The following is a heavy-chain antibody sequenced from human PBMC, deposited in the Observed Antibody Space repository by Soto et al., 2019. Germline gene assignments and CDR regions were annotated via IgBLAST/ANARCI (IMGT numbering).Heavy chain of an antibody. CDR3: ARASLEYSSSRLDY. D-gene: IGHD6-6*01. CDR2: INHSGST. J-gene: IGHJ4*02. Sequence: SETLSLTCAVYGGSFSGYYWSWIRRPPGKGLEWIGEINHSGSTNYNPSLKSRVTISVDTSKNQFSLKLSSVTAADTAVYYCARASLEYSSSRLDYWGQGTLVTVSS. V-gene: IGHV4-34*01. CDR1: GGSFSGYY.